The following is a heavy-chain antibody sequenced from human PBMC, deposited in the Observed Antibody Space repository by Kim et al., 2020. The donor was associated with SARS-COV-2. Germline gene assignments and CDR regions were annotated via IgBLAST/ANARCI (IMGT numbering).Heavy chain of an antibody. CDR1: GFTFSSYA. D-gene: IGHD4-17*01. CDR2: ISYDGSNK. Sequence: GGSLRLSCAASGFTFSSYAMHWVRQAPGKGLEWVAVISYDGSNKYYADSVKGRFTISRDNSKNTLYLQMNSLRAEDTAVYYCARGVKTTVTSLYYYYGMDVWGQGTTVTVSS. V-gene: IGHV3-30*04. CDR3: ARGVKTTVTSLYYYYGMDV. J-gene: IGHJ6*02.